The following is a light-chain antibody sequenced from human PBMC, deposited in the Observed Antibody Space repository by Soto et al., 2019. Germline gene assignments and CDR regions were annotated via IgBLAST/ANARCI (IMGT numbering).Light chain of an antibody. Sequence: DIQMTQSPSTLSASVGDRVTITCRASQSISSWLAGDQQKTGKAPKHLIYKASNLESGVPSRFSGSGSGTEFTHAISSLQPHDFATYYCQEYSTYARTFGQGTKVEIK. J-gene: IGKJ1*01. CDR2: KAS. V-gene: IGKV1-5*03. CDR1: QSISSW. CDR3: QEYSTYART.